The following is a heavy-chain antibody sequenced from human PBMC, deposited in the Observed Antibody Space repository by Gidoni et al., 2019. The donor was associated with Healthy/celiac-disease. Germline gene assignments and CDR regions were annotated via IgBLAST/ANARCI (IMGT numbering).Heavy chain of an antibody. CDR3: ARGPGSSGYPEVGNYYYYGMDV. CDR1: GSTFSTTA. CDR2: VIPVCCTA. J-gene: IGHJ6*02. D-gene: IGHD3-22*01. Sequence: QVQLVQSGAEVKKPGSSVKVPCKASGSTFSTTAISWVRQAPGHELEWMGGVIPVCCTANYSQKFQGRCPIAAGETTSPAYMGLSSLRSGDTAVYYCARGPGSSGYPEVGNYYYYGMDVWGQGTTVTVSS. V-gene: IGHV1-69*01.